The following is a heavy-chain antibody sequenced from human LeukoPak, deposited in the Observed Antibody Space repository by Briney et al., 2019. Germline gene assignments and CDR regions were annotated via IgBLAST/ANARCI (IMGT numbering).Heavy chain of an antibody. CDR3: AKSTYYYDTFVNAFDL. V-gene: IGHV4-39*07. Sequence: PSETLSLTCTVSGGSVSSSHYWGWIRQPPGKGLEWIGSIYYGGSTYYNASLRSRVTTSVDTSKNQFSLKLSSVTAADTAVYYCAKSTYYYDTFVNAFDLWGQGTVVTVST. D-gene: IGHD3-22*01. J-gene: IGHJ3*01. CDR1: GGSVSSSHY. CDR2: IYYGGST.